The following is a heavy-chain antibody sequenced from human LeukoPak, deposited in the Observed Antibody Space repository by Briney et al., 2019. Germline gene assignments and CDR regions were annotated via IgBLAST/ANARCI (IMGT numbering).Heavy chain of an antibody. CDR2: ISSNGGST. CDR3: ARAATVTKRYAMDV. Sequence: GGSLRLSCVASGFTFSSYAMHWVRQAPGKGLEYVSAISSNGGSTSYANSVKGRFTISRDNSKNTLYLQMGSLRAEDMAVYYCARAATVTKRYAMDVWGQGTTVTVSS. CDR1: GFTFSSYA. D-gene: IGHD4-17*01. J-gene: IGHJ6*02. V-gene: IGHV3-64*01.